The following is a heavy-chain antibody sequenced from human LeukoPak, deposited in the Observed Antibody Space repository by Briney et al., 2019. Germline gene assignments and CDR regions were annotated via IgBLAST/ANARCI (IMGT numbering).Heavy chain of an antibody. V-gene: IGHV4-59*01. D-gene: IGHD3-10*01. J-gene: IGHJ4*02. Sequence: SETLSLTCTVSGGSISSYYWSWIRQPPGKGLEGIGYIYYSGSTNYNPSLKSRVTISVDTSKNQFSLKLSSVTAADTAVYYCASFSSDGSGYDYWGQGTLVTVSS. CDR2: IYYSGST. CDR1: GGSISSYY. CDR3: ASFSSDGSGYDY.